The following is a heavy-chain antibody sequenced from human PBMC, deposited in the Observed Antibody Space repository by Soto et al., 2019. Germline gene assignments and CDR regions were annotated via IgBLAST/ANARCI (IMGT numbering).Heavy chain of an antibody. CDR3: ARAPPRIAVAGTGY. CDR2: ISSSSSTI. CDR1: GFTFSNYA. J-gene: IGHJ4*02. V-gene: IGHV3-48*02. Sequence: GGSLRLSCAASGFTFSNYAMSWVRQAPGKGLEWVSYISSSSSTIYYADSVKGRFTISRDNAKNSLYLQMNSLRDEETAVYYCARAPPRIAVAGTGYWGQGTLVTVS. D-gene: IGHD6-19*01.